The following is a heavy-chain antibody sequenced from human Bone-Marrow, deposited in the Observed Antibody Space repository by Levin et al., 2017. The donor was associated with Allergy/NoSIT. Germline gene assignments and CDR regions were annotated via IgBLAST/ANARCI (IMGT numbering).Heavy chain of an antibody. CDR3: ARDYYDTSGYLFDY. Sequence: GESLKISCAASGFTFSKYAMHWVRQAPGEGLEWVAIISYDGSNKYYADSVKGRFTISRDNSESTLYLQMNSLRAEDTAVYYCARDYYDTSGYLFDYWGQGTLVTVSS. J-gene: IGHJ4*02. CDR1: GFTFSKYA. D-gene: IGHD3-22*01. V-gene: IGHV3-30-3*01. CDR2: ISYDGSNK.